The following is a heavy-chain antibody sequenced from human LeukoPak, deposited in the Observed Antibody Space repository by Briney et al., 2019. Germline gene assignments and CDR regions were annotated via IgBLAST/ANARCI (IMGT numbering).Heavy chain of an antibody. CDR3: AKDPLIAAAGRWSGWFDP. D-gene: IGHD6-13*01. V-gene: IGHV3-30*18. J-gene: IGHJ5*02. CDR2: ISYDGSNK. Sequence: GRSLRLSCAASGFTFSSYGMHWVRQAAGKGLEWVAVISYDGSNKYYADSVKGRFTISRDNSKNTLYLQMNSLRAEDTAVYYCAKDPLIAAAGRWSGWFDPWGQGTLVTVSS. CDR1: GFTFSSYG.